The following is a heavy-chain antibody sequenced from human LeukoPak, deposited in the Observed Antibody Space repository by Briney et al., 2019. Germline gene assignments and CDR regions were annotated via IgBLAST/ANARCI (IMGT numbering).Heavy chain of an antibody. CDR2: ISWSSGSI. D-gene: IGHD3-9*01. CDR1: GFTFDDYA. CDR3: AKDAKRGLRYFDWLCFQH. V-gene: IGHV3-9*01. Sequence: GGSLRLSCAASGFTFDDYAMHWVRQAPGKGLEWVSGISWSSGSIGYADSVKGRFTISRDNAKNSLYLQMNSLRAEDTALYYCAKDAKRGLRYFDWLCFQHWGQGTLVTVSS. J-gene: IGHJ1*01.